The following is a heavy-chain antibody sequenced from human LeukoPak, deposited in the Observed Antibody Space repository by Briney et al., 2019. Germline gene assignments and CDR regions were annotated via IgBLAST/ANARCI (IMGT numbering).Heavy chain of an antibody. J-gene: IGHJ3*02. CDR1: GYTFTSYG. CDR2: ISAYNGNT. D-gene: IGHD3-22*01. Sequence: GASVKVSCKASGYTFTSYGISWVRQAPGQGLEWMGWISAYNGNTNYAQKLQGRVTMTTDTSTSTAYMKLRSLRSDDTAVYYCARAPVRSMIVVVRGAFDIWGQGTMVTVSS. CDR3: ARAPVRSMIVVVRGAFDI. V-gene: IGHV1-18*01.